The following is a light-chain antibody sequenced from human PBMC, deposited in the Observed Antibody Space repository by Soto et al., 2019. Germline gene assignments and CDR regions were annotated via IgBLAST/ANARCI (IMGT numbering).Light chain of an antibody. CDR1: QSVSGW. V-gene: IGKV1-5*01. CDR2: DDS. J-gene: IGKJ1*01. Sequence: DIQMTQSPSTLSASVGDTVTVTCLASQSVSGWLACYQQKTGEAPKLMIYDDSALPRGVPSRLSGSGSGKKFTLTIATLQPDDFATYYCQQYENFSGTFGPGTKV. CDR3: QQYENFSGT.